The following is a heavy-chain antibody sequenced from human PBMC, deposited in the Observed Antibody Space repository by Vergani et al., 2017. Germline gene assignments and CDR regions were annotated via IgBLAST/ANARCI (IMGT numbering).Heavy chain of an antibody. V-gene: IGHV3-23*01. Sequence: EVQLLESGGGLVQPGESLRLSCTVSGFTFTSYGISWVRQAPGKGLEWVSGISASGGSTYYTDSVKGRFIISRDISKNTLYLQMSSLRADGTAVYYCAKDRPRDWETPLFLFDYWGQGTLVAVSS. CDR3: AKDRPRDWETPLFLFDY. D-gene: IGHD1-26*01. CDR2: ISASGGST. J-gene: IGHJ4*02. CDR1: GFTFTSYG.